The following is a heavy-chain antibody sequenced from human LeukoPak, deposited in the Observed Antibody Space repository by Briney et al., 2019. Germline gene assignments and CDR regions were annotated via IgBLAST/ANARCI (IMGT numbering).Heavy chain of an antibody. Sequence: ASVKVSCKASGYTFTSYGISWVRQAPGQGLEWMGWISAYNGNTNYAQKLQGRVTMTTDPSKSTAYMELRSLRSDDTAVYYCASAHEGGCSGGSCYSDYWGQGTLVTVSS. V-gene: IGHV1-18*01. D-gene: IGHD2-15*01. CDR2: ISAYNGNT. J-gene: IGHJ4*02. CDR3: ASAHEGGCSGGSCYSDY. CDR1: GYTFTSYG.